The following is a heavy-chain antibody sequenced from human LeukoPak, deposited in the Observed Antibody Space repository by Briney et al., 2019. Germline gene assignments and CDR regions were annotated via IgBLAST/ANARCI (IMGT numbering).Heavy chain of an antibody. J-gene: IGHJ4*02. CDR2: IRGDGNSA. CDR3: ARSDYTDY. Sequence: PGGTLRLSCAASGFTFSTYWMHWVRQVPGKGLVWVSGIRGDGNSATYADFVKGRFTISRDNAKNTLYLQMNSLRVEDTAVYYCARSDYTDYWGQGTLVTVSS. D-gene: IGHD3-3*01. CDR1: GFTFSTYW. V-gene: IGHV3-74*01.